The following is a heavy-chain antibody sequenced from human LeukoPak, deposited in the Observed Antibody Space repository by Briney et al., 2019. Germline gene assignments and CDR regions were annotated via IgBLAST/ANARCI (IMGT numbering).Heavy chain of an antibody. D-gene: IGHD1-1*01. CDR3: ARDKRQASGRGLDY. CDR1: GFSLSSYA. Sequence: GGSLRLSCAASGFSLSSYAMSWVRQAPGKGLEWVSAISSTDAGTYHADSVRGRFTISGDSSKNTLYLQMNSLRAEDAAVYYCARDKRQASGRGLDYWGQGTLVTVSS. CDR2: ISSTDAGT. J-gene: IGHJ4*02. V-gene: IGHV3-23*01.